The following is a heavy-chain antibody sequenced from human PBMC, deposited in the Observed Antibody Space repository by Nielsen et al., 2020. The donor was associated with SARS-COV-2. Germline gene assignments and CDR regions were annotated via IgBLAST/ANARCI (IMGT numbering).Heavy chain of an antibody. J-gene: IGHJ4*02. CDR3: ARPLRRDSSGEGFDY. D-gene: IGHD6-19*01. CDR2: SNQSGDT. V-gene: IGHV4-4*02. CDR1: GDSVSSHDW. Sequence: SETLSLTCAVSGDSVSSHDWWTWVRQPPGKGLELIGESNQSGDTNYNPSLKSRVSISVDTSKNQVFLKVKSVTAADTAVYYCARPLRRDSSGEGFDYWGQGSLVTVSS.